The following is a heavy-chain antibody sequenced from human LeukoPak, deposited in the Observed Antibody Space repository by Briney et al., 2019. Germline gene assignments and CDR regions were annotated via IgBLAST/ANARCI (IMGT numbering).Heavy chain of an antibody. CDR2: ISGSGSST. Sequence: GGSLRLSCAASGFTFRSYAMSWVRQAPGKGLEWVSAISGSGSSTYYADSVKGRFTISRDNSKNTLSLQMNSLRAEDTAVYYCASLYGYFDYWGQGTLVTVSS. CDR1: GFTFRSYA. CDR3: ASLYGYFDY. J-gene: IGHJ4*02. D-gene: IGHD3-16*01. V-gene: IGHV3-23*01.